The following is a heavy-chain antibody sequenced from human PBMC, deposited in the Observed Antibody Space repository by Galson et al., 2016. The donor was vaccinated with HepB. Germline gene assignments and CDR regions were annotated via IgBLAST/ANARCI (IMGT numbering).Heavy chain of an antibody. CDR1: GFTFSSYV. CDR2: ISYDGTNK. CDR3: AKDPTRRVWGSYRRNWFDP. D-gene: IGHD3-16*02. Sequence: SLRLSCAASGFTFSSYVLHWVRQAPGKGLEWVAVISYDGTNKYYADSVKGRFTISRDNSKNTLYLQMNSLRAEDTAVYYCAKDPTRRVWGSYRRNWFDPWGQGTLVTVSS. J-gene: IGHJ5*02. V-gene: IGHV3-30*04.